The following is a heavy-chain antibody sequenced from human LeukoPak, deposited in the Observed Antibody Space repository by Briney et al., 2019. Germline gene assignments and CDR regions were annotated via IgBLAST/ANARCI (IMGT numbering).Heavy chain of an antibody. J-gene: IGHJ3*02. CDR3: AREGQWYAFDI. CDR1: GGSISSYY. V-gene: IGHV4-59*01. D-gene: IGHD6-19*01. Sequence: SETLSLTCTVSGGSISSYYWSWIRQPPGKGLEWIGYIYYSGSTSYNPSLKSRVTISVDTSKNQFSLKLSSVTAADTAVYYCAREGQWYAFDIWGQGTMVTVSS. CDR2: IYYSGST.